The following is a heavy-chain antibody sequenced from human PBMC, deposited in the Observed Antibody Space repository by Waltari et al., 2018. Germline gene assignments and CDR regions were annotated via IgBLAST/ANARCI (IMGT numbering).Heavy chain of an antibody. CDR2: IYHSGST. CDR1: GYSISSGYY. Sequence: QVQLQESGPGLVKPSETLSLTCAVSGYSISSGYYWGWIRQPPGKGLEWIGSIYHSGSTYYNPSLRSRVTISVDTSKNQFSLKLSSVTAADTAVYYCATNGGLMGATEFDYWGQGTLVTVSS. J-gene: IGHJ4*02. D-gene: IGHD1-26*01. CDR3: ATNGGLMGATEFDY. V-gene: IGHV4-38-2*01.